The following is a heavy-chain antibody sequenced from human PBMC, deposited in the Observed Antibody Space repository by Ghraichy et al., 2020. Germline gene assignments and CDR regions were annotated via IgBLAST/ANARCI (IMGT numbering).Heavy chain of an antibody. CDR2: ISSSSIYI. CDR3: ASSTTSYRSSVLNAFDI. CDR1: GFIFTSYS. D-gene: IGHD2-2*01. J-gene: IGHJ3*02. V-gene: IGHV3-21*01. Sequence: LTLTCAASGFIFTSYSLNWVRQAPGKGLEWVSSISSSSIYIYYAESVQGRFTISRDNARNSLYLQMSSLRAEDTAVYYCASSTTSYRSSVLNAFDIWGQGTMVTVSS.